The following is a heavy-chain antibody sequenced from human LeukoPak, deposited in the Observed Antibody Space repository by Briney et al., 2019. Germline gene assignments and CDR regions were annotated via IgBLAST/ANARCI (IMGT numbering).Heavy chain of an antibody. Sequence: GGSLRVSCAASGFTFSSNAMSWVRQAPGKGLEWVSAISGCSSSGRTFYADSVKGRFTISRDNSKNTLYLQMNSLRAEDTAIYYCAKMRWELNYFDYWGQGTLVTVSS. CDR1: GFTFSSNA. CDR3: AKMRWELNYFDY. CDR2: ISGCSSSGRT. D-gene: IGHD4-23*01. V-gene: IGHV3-23*01. J-gene: IGHJ4*02.